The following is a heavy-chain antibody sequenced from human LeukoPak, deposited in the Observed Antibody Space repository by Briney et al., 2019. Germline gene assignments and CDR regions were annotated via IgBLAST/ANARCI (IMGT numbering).Heavy chain of an antibody. CDR2: ISSSSSTI. J-gene: IGHJ4*02. CDR1: GFTFSSYS. Sequence: PGGSLRLSCAASGFTFSSYSMNWVRQAPGKGLEWVSYISSSSSTIYYADSVKGRFTISRDNAKNSLYLQMNSLRAEDTAVYYCARDYRSDILEWLLGYWGQGTLVTVSS. D-gene: IGHD3-3*01. CDR3: ARDYRSDILEWLLGY. V-gene: IGHV3-48*04.